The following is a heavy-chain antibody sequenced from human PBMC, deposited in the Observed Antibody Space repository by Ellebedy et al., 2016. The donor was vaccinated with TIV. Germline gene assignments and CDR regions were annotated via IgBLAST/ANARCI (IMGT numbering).Heavy chain of an antibody. Sequence: GGSLRLSCAASGFTFSSSWMHWVRQAPGKGLVWVSRINSDGSSISYADSVKGRFTISRDNAKNTLYLQMNSLRAEDTAVYYCARPDLFYGSGSYALPSYWGQGTLVTVSS. CDR3: ARPDLFYGSGSYALPSY. V-gene: IGHV3-74*01. CDR1: GFTFSSSW. J-gene: IGHJ4*02. D-gene: IGHD3-10*01. CDR2: INSDGSSI.